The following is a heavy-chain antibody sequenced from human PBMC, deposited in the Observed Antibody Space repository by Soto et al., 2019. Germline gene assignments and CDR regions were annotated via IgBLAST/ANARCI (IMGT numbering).Heavy chain of an antibody. D-gene: IGHD1-1*01. V-gene: IGHV3-21*01. CDR3: ARDPGRGDAYNVDY. Sequence: EVQLVESGGGLVKAGGSLRLSCAASGFTFSTYSMNWVRQAPGKGLEWVSSISSSSAYIYYADSVKGRFTISRDNGKNSLYLHMNSLRAEDTAVYYCARDPGRGDAYNVDYWGQGTLLTVSS. J-gene: IGHJ4*02. CDR1: GFTFSTYS. CDR2: ISSSSAYI.